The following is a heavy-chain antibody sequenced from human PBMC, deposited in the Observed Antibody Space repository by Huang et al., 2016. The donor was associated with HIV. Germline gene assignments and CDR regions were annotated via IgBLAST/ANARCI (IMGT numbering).Heavy chain of an antibody. Sequence: QVHLVQSGAEVKKPGASVKVSCKASGYTFTNDDINWGRQAPGRGLEWMGGMNPNTGNTGVAQSCQGRVTMTRKTSITTAYMELTSLTSEDTAVYYCARSAYGDLDYWGLGTLVIVSS. CDR2: MNPNTGNT. CDR3: ARSAYGDLDY. V-gene: IGHV1-8*02. D-gene: IGHD4-17*01. CDR1: GYTFTNDD. J-gene: IGHJ4*02.